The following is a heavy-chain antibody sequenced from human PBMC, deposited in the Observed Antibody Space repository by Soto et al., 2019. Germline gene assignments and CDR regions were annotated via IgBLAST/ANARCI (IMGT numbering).Heavy chain of an antibody. CDR3: AGDGFGGRTFRGYLDY. D-gene: IGHD3-16*01. Sequence: GGSLRLSCAASGFTFSSYAMSWVRQAPGKGLEWVAVISYDGSNKYYADSVKGRFTISRDNSKNTLYLQMNSLRAEDTAVYYCAGDGFGGRTFRGYLDYWGQGTLVTVSS. CDR2: ISYDGSNK. CDR1: GFTFSSYA. J-gene: IGHJ4*02. V-gene: IGHV3-30-3*01.